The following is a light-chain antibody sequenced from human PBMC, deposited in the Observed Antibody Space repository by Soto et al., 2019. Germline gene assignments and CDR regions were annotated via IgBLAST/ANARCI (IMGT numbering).Light chain of an antibody. CDR1: QSVSSSY. V-gene: IGKV3-20*01. J-gene: IGKJ3*01. Sequence: EIVLTQSPGTLSLSPGERATLSCRASQSVSSSYLAWYQQKPGQAPRLLIYGASSRATGIPDRFSGSGCGPAFTFTIPSRNLENLVVYYSQHYGSPPIFTSGPGTKVNIK. CDR3: QHYGSPPIFT. CDR2: GAS.